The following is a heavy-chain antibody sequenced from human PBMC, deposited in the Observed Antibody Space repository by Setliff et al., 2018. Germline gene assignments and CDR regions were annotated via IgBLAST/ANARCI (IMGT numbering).Heavy chain of an antibody. V-gene: IGHV3-48*01. D-gene: IGHD5-12*01. J-gene: IGHJ4*02. CDR3: ARGIGTLDISRFDY. CDR2: ISSSNSGM. CDR1: GPTFSRYS. Sequence: GSLRLSCAAPGPTFSRYSMNWVRQAPGKGLEWISYISSSNSGMYYADSVKGRFTISRDSAKNSVYLQMNSLRAEDTAVYYCARGIGTLDISRFDYWGQGTLVTVSS.